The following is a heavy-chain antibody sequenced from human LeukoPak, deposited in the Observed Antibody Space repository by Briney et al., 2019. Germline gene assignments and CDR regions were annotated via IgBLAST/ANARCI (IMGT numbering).Heavy chain of an antibody. V-gene: IGHV4-34*01. J-gene: IGHJ4*02. Sequence: KTSETLSLTCGVYGGSFSGYYWSWIRQPAGKGLEWVGEINPRGSTNYNPSLKSRVTLSADTSKNQFSLTLNSVTAADTAVYCCARRRLGYYFDYWGQGTLVTVSS. CDR2: INPRGST. D-gene: IGHD5-24*01. CDR3: ARRRLGYYFDY. CDR1: GGSFSGYY.